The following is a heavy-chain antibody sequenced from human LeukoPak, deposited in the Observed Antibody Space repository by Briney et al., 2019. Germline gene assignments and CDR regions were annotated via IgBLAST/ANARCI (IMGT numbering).Heavy chain of an antibody. Sequence: PGRSLRLSCAASGFTFSSYGMHWVRQAPGKGLEWVAVISYDGSNKYYADSVKGRFTISRDNSKNTLYLQINSLRAEDTAVYYCAKDKARDGYNYADYWGQGTLVTVSS. V-gene: IGHV3-30*18. D-gene: IGHD5-24*01. CDR3: AKDKARDGYNYADY. J-gene: IGHJ4*02. CDR1: GFTFSSYG. CDR2: ISYDGSNK.